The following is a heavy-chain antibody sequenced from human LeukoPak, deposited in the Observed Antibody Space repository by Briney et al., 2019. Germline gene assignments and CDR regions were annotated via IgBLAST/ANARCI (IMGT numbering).Heavy chain of an antibody. Sequence: GSLRLSCAASGFTFSSYAMNWVRQAPGKGLQWVSSISDSGDSTYYADSAKGRFTISRDNAKNSLFLQMNSLRAEDTAVYYCARVLRYCSGGNCYSGGLGYMDVWGKGTTVTISS. D-gene: IGHD2-15*01. CDR2: ISDSGDST. CDR1: GFTFSSYA. J-gene: IGHJ6*03. CDR3: ARVLRYCSGGNCYSGGLGYMDV. V-gene: IGHV3-23*01.